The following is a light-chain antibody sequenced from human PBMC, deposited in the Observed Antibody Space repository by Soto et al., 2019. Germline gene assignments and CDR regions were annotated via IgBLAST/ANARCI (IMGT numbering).Light chain of an antibody. V-gene: IGKV3-15*01. CDR3: QQYVDWPLYT. Sequence: EIVMTQSPNTVSVSPGDRATLSCRASQSVDSNLAWYQQKPGQAPRLLISAASTRAPGIPARFSGSGSGKNFTLSISGLQSEDFAVYYCQQYVDWPLYTFGQGTKLEMK. CDR2: AAS. J-gene: IGKJ2*01. CDR1: QSVDSN.